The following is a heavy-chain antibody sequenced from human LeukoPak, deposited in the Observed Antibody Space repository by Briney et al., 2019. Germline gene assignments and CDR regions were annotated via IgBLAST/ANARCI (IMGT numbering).Heavy chain of an antibody. CDR2: ISSSGGST. D-gene: IGHD6-19*01. J-gene: IGHJ1*01. Sequence: PGGSLRLSCATSGFTFSNYAMSWVRQALGKGLEWVSAISSSGGSTYYADSVKGRFTISRDNSKNTLYLQMNSLRAEDTAVYYCAKDPILMVAVAGGPPEHWGQGTLVTVSS. V-gene: IGHV3-23*01. CDR3: AKDPILMVAVAGGPPEH. CDR1: GFTFSNYA.